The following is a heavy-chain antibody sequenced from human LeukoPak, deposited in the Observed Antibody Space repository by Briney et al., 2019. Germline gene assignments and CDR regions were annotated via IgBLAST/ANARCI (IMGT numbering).Heavy chain of an antibody. J-gene: IGHJ5*02. CDR2: FDPEDGET. CDR3: ARKVPNDSSGYYYRGQFDP. CDR1: GYTLTELS. Sequence: ASVKVSCKVSGYTLTELSMHWVRQAPGKGLGWMGGFDPEDGETIYAQKFQGRVTITADKSTSTAYMELSSLRSEDTAVYYCARKVPNDSSGYYYRGQFDPWGQGTLVTVSS. D-gene: IGHD3-22*01. V-gene: IGHV1-24*01.